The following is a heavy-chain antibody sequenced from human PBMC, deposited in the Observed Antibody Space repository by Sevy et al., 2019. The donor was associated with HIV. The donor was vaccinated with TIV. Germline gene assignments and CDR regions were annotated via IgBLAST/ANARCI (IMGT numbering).Heavy chain of an antibody. CDR3: AREGSAYDTYYYHYAMDV. D-gene: IGHD5-12*01. Sequence: GGSLRLSCAASGFTFKSYWMTWVRQAPGKGLEWVANINQDGSEKYYSDSLKGRFSISRDNSKNSVHLQINTLGAEETAVYYCAREGSAYDTYYYHYAMDVWGQGTTVTVSS. CDR1: GFTFKSYW. V-gene: IGHV3-7*01. CDR2: INQDGSEK. J-gene: IGHJ6*02.